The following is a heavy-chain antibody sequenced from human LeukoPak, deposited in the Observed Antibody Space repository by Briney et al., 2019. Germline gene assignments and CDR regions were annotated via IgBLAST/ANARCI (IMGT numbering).Heavy chain of an antibody. CDR1: GFTFSSYA. D-gene: IGHD6-19*01. CDR2: ISYDGSNK. CDR3: ARDRLRYSSGWYHFDY. V-gene: IGHV3-30-3*01. Sequence: GGSLRLSCAASGFTFSSYAMHWVRQAPGKGLEWVAVISYDGSNKYYADSVKGRFTISRDNSKNTLYLQMNSLRAEATAVYYCARDRLRYSSGWYHFDYWGQGTLVTVSS. J-gene: IGHJ4*02.